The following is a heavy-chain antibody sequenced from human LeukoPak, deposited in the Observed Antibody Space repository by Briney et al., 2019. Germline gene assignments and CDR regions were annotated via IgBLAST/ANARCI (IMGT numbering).Heavy chain of an antibody. Sequence: PGGSLRLSCEASGFSFSSYNMDWVRQTPGKGLEWISSITTSSTYTFYADSVKGRFTISRDNARSSLYLQMNSLRVEDTAVYYCARDPYSGSYSTSATDYWGQGTLVTVSS. D-gene: IGHD1-26*01. CDR3: ARDPYSGSYSTSATDY. V-gene: IGHV3-21*01. J-gene: IGHJ4*02. CDR1: GFSFSSYN. CDR2: ITTSSTYT.